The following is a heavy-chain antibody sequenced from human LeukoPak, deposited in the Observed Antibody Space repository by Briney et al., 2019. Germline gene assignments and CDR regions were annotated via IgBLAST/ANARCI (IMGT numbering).Heavy chain of an antibody. CDR2: ISAYNGNT. D-gene: IGHD3-10*01. CDR3: ARVVRGVIIRTHNWFDP. V-gene: IGHV1-18*01. CDR1: GYTFTSYG. Sequence: ASVKVSCKASGYTFTSYGISWVRQAPGQGLEWMGWISAYNGNTNYAQKLQGRVTMTTDTSTSTAYMELRSLRSDDTAVYYCARVVRGVIIRTHNWFDPWGQGTLVTVSS. J-gene: IGHJ5*02.